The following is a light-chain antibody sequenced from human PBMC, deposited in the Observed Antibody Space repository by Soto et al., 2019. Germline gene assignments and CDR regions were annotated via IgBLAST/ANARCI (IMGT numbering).Light chain of an antibody. CDR2: EVS. V-gene: IGLV2-23*02. CDR3: CSYAGSSFYV. Sequence: QSVLTQPASVSLSPGQSITISCTGTSSDVGSYNLVSWYQQHPGKAPKLMIYEVSKRPSGVSNRFSGSKSGNTASLTISGLQAEDEADYYCCSYAGSSFYVFGTGTKLTVL. J-gene: IGLJ1*01. CDR1: SSDVGSYNL.